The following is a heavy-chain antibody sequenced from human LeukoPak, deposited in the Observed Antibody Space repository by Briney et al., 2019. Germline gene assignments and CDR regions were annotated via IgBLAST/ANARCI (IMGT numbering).Heavy chain of an antibody. Sequence: GASVKVSCKASGYTFTSYGISWVRQAPGQGLEWMGRIIPILGIANYAQKFQGRVTITADKSTSTAYMELSSLRSEDTAVYYCARLMNGLRGDDTLDYWGQGTLVTVSS. J-gene: IGHJ4*02. D-gene: IGHD5/OR15-5a*01. CDR1: GYTFTSYG. V-gene: IGHV1-69*04. CDR2: IIPILGIA. CDR3: ARLMNGLRGDDTLDY.